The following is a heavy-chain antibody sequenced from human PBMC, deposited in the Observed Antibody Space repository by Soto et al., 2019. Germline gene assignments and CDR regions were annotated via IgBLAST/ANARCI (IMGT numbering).Heavy chain of an antibody. CDR3: ARASYYGDYFAFDI. CDR1: GYTFTGYY. D-gene: IGHD4-17*01. J-gene: IGHJ3*02. CDR2: INPNSGGT. Sequence: QVQLVQSGAEVKKPGASVKVSCKASGYTFTGYYMHWVRQAPGQGLEWMGWINPNSGGTNNAQKFQGWVTMTRDTSISTAYMELSRLRSDDTAVYYCARASYYGDYFAFDIWGQGTMVTVSS. V-gene: IGHV1-2*04.